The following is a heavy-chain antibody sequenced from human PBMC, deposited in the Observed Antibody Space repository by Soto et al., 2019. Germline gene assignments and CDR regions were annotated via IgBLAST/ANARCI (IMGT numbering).Heavy chain of an antibody. CDR2: INAGSGNT. Sequence: SVKVSCKASGYTFTIYAMRWVRQAPGQSLEWIGWINAGSGNTNYAQKFQERVTITRDMSTSTAYMELSSLRSEDTAVYYCAALEVGYLFMDVWGQGTTVTVSS. CDR3: AALEVGYLFMDV. CDR1: GYTFTIYA. J-gene: IGHJ6*02. V-gene: IGHV1-58*02. D-gene: IGHD6-25*01.